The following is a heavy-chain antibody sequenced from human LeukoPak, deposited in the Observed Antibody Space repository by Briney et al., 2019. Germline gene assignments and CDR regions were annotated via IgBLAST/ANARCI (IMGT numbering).Heavy chain of an antibody. D-gene: IGHD6-19*01. CDR3: TRAVAGHPD. CDR1: GVPFSNHY. V-gene: IGHV4-34*01. Sequence: SETLSLTCAVSGVPFSNHYWSWVRQSPRQGLEWIGEINHSGYTNYNPSLKSRVTMSIDTSKNQFSLILTSVTAADAGVYYCTRAVAGHPDWGQGTLVTVSS. J-gene: IGHJ4*02. CDR2: INHSGYT.